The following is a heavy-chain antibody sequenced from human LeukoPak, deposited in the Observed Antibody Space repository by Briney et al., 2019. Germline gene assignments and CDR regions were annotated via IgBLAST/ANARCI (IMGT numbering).Heavy chain of an antibody. J-gene: IGHJ4*02. D-gene: IGHD5-18*01. CDR1: GYTFTPYY. CDR2: INPNRGGT. V-gene: IGHV1-2*02. Sequence: ASVKVSCKASGYTFTPYYMHWVRQAPGQGREWMGWINPNRGGTHTAQKFQGRVTMTRDTAISTAYMELCRRRADETGAYLCASGRTQLHRFDYWGQGTLVTVPS. CDR3: ASGRTQLHRFDY.